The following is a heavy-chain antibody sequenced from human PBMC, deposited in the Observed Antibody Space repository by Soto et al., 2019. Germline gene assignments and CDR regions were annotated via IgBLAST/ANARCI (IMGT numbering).Heavy chain of an antibody. Sequence: QVQLVESGGGVVQPGRSLRLSCAASGFTFSSYAMHWVRQAPGKGLEWVAVISYDGSNKYYADSVKGRFTISRDNPKNTLYLQMNSLRAEDTAVYYCARESDIVATNPTVDYWGQGTLVTVSS. CDR3: ARESDIVATNPTVDY. D-gene: IGHD5-12*01. CDR1: GFTFSSYA. V-gene: IGHV3-30-3*01. J-gene: IGHJ4*02. CDR2: ISYDGSNK.